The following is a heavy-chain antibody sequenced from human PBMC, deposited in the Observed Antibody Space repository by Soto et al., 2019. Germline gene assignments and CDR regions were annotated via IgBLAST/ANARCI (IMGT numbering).Heavy chain of an antibody. CDR3: ARDASYGWGRVDGFDP. D-gene: IGHD3-10*01. CDR2: IVVGSGNT. CDR1: GFTFTSSA. V-gene: IGHV1-58*02. Sequence: SVKVSCKASGFTFTSSAMQWVRQARGQRLEWIGWIVVGSGNTNYAQKFQERVTITRDMSTSTAYMELSSLRSEDTAVYYCARDASYGWGRVDGFDPWGKGTLVTVSS. J-gene: IGHJ5*02.